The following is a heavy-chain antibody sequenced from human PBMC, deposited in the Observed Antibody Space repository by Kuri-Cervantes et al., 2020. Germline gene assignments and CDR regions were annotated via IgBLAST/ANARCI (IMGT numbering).Heavy chain of an antibody. J-gene: IGHJ3*02. CDR1: GDSISSGDYY. D-gene: IGHD3-10*01. CDR2: VYHSGDT. CDR3: ARHPRARDYYYGSGGGRGAFDI. V-gene: IGHV4-38-2*02. Sequence: SETLSLTCTVSGDSISSGDYYWAWIRQPPGKGLEWIGSVYHSGDTYYNPSLKSRVTISVDTSKNQFSLKLSSVTAADTAVYYCARHPRARDYYYGSGGGRGAFDIWGQGTMVTVSS.